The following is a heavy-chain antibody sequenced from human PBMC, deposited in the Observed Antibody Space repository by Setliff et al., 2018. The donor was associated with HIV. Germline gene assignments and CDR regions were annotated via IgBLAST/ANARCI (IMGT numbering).Heavy chain of an antibody. J-gene: IGHJ5*02. CDR1: GGSISSAYYY. V-gene: IGHV4-39*01. Sequence: PSETLSLTCTVSGGSISSAYYYWGWIRQPPGKGLEWIANIYYSGSTYYNPSLKSRVTISVDTSKNQFSLKLSSVTAADTAVYYCARHPRGAAARLNWFDPWGQGTQVTVSS. CDR2: IYYSGST. D-gene: IGHD6-6*01. CDR3: ARHPRGAAARLNWFDP.